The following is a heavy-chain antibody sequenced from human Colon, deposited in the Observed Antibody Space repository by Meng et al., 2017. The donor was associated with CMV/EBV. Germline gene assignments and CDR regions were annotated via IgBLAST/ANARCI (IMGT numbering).Heavy chain of an antibody. V-gene: IGHV3-23*01. Sequence: GESLKISCVGSGFTFSSYAMTWVRQAPGKGLDWVAVIGSSGTIIRYADSAKGRFDISRDNSTNTLYLEMNSLRVEDTAVYYCAKNGAWFRLDYWGQGTPVTVSS. D-gene: IGHD6-19*01. CDR1: GFTFSSYA. CDR3: AKNGAWFRLDY. J-gene: IGHJ4*02. CDR2: IGSSGTII.